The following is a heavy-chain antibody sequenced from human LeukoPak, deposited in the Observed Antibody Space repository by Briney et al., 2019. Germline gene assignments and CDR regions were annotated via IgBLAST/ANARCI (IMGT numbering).Heavy chain of an antibody. J-gene: IGHJ6*04. CDR1: GFTFSNYW. V-gene: IGHV3-7*03. Sequence: GGSLRLSCAASGFTFSNYWMSWVRQAPGKGLEWVANINEGGSWNVDSVKGRFTISRDNAKNSLYLQMNSLRAEDTAVYYCARDLCVGYDILTGYCYYYGMDVWGKGTTVTVSS. D-gene: IGHD3-9*01. CDR3: ARDLCVGYDILTGYCYYYGMDV. CDR2: INEGGSW.